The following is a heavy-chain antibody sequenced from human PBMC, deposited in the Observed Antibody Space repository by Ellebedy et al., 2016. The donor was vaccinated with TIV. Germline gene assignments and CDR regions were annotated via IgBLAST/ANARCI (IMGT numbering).Heavy chain of an antibody. D-gene: IGHD2-15*01. Sequence: AASVKVSCKASGYTFTSYGISWVRQAPGQGLEWMGWISAYNGNTNYAQKLQGRVTMTTDTSTSTAYMELRSLRSDDTAVYYCARVLASGIVVVAGGYYGMDVWGQGTTVTVSS. V-gene: IGHV1-18*01. CDR3: ARVLASGIVVVAGGYYGMDV. J-gene: IGHJ6*02. CDR1: GYTFTSYG. CDR2: ISAYNGNT.